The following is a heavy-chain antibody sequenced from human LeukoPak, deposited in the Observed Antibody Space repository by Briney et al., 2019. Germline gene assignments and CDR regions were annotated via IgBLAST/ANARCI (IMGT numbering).Heavy chain of an antibody. CDR1: GGSFSGYY. V-gene: IGHV4-34*01. Sequence: SETLSLTCAVYGGSFSGYYWSWIRQPPGKGLEWIGEINHSGSTNYNPSLKSRVTISVDTSKNQFSLKLSSVTAADTAVYYCARALLQMITFGGVRYYFDYWGQGTLVTVSS. CDR2: INHSGST. J-gene: IGHJ4*02. CDR3: ARALLQMITFGGVRYYFDY. D-gene: IGHD3-16*01.